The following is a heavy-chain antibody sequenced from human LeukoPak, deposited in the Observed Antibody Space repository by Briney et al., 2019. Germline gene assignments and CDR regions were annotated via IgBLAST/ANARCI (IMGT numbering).Heavy chain of an antibody. J-gene: IGHJ4*02. Sequence: QTGGSLRLSCAASGFTFSSYWVSWVRQAPGKGLEWVANIKQDGSQKYYVDSVKGRCTISRDNAKKSLYLQMNSLRAEDTAVYYCTGFRWTTTSVDYWGQGTLVTVSS. CDR2: IKQDGSQK. V-gene: IGHV3-7*01. CDR1: GFTFSSYW. D-gene: IGHD4-17*01. CDR3: TGFRWTTTSVDY.